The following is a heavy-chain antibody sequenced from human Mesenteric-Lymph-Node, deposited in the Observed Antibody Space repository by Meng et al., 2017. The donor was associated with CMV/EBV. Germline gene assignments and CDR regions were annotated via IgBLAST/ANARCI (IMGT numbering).Heavy chain of an antibody. J-gene: IGHJ6*02. D-gene: IGHD2-2*01. CDR1: GYSFTYRY. CDR2: ITPFNGNT. CDR3: AREDIVVVPTAPRGYYYYGMDV. V-gene: IGHV1-45*02. Sequence: SVKVSCKASGYSFTYRYLHWVRQAPGQALEWMGWITPFNGNTNYAQRFQDKVTITRDRSMSTAYMELRSLRSDDTAVYYCAREDIVVVPTAPRGYYYYGMDVWGQGTAVTVSS.